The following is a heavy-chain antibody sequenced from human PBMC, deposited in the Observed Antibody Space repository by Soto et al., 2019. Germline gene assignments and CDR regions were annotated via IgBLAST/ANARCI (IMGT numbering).Heavy chain of an antibody. J-gene: IGHJ6*02. D-gene: IGHD2-21*01. CDR2: IYHSGST. Sequence: SETLSLTCAVSGGSISSSNWWSWVRQPPGKGLEWIGEIYHSGSTNCNPSLKSRVTISVDKSKNQFSLKLSSVTAADTAVYYCAREGHALLIYGMDVWGQGTTVTVSS. CDR3: AREGHALLIYGMDV. CDR1: GGSISSSNW. V-gene: IGHV4-4*02.